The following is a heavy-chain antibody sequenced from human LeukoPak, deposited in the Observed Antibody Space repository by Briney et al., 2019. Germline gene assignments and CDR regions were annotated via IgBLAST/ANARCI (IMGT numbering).Heavy chain of an antibody. J-gene: IGHJ4*02. CDR3: ARSKLLTYYDILTGYYYLDY. Sequence: SETLSLTCTVSGGSISSYYWSWTRQPAGKGLEWIGRIYTSGSTNYNPSLKSRLTMSVDTSKNQFSLKLSSVTAADTAVYYCARSKLLTYYDILTGYYYLDYWGQGTLVTVSS. CDR1: GGSISSYY. V-gene: IGHV4-4*07. D-gene: IGHD3-9*01. CDR2: IYTSGST.